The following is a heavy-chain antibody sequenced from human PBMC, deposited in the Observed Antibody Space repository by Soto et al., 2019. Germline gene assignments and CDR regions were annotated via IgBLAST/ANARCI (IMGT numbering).Heavy chain of an antibody. CDR1: GYTFTSYG. Sequence: ASVKVSCKASGYTFTSYGISWVRQAPGQGLEWMGWISAYIGNTNYAQKFQGRVTMTTDTSTSTAYMELRSLRSDDTAVYSYARTGPLGILEDYYGMDVWGQGTTVTVSS. V-gene: IGHV1-18*04. J-gene: IGHJ6*02. CDR3: ARTGPLGILEDYYGMDV. CDR2: ISAYIGNT. D-gene: IGHD7-27*01.